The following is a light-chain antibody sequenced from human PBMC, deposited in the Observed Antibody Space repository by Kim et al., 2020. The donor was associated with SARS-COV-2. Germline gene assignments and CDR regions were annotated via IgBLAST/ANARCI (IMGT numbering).Light chain of an antibody. CDR2: YAS. CDR3: QQYDNLQYT. V-gene: IGKV1-33*01. CDR1: QDVRKF. J-gene: IGKJ2*01. Sequence: DIQMTQSPSSLSASVGDRVTITCQASQDVRKFLNWYQQKPGKAPKLLIYYASNLEKGVPSRFSGSGFGTDFTLTISSLRPEDIATYYCQQYDNLQYTFGRGTKLEI.